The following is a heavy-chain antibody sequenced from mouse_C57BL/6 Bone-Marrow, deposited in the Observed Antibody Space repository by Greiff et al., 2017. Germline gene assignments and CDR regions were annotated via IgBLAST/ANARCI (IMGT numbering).Heavy chain of an antibody. V-gene: IGHV1-42*01. CDR2: INPSTGGT. CDR3: ARTDGSRRDFDY. J-gene: IGHJ2*01. Sequence: VQLQQSGPELVKPGASVKISCKASGYSFTGYYMNWVKQSPEKSLEWIGEINPSTGGTTYNQKFKAKATLTVDKSSSKAYMQLKSLTSEDSAVYYCARTDGSRRDFDYWGQGTTLTVSS. CDR1: GYSFTGYY. D-gene: IGHD1-1*01.